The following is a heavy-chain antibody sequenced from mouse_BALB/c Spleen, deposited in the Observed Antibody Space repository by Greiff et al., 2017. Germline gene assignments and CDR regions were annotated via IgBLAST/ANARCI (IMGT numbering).Heavy chain of an antibody. CDR3: ARETGGDYWYFDV. CDR2: IRNKANGYTT. Sequence: DVKLVESGGGLVQPGGSLRLSCATSGFTFTDYYMSWVRQPPGKALEWLGFIRNKANGYTTEYSASVKGRFTISRDNSQSILYLQMNTLRAEDSATYYCARETGGDYWYFDVWGAGTTVTVSS. V-gene: IGHV7-3*02. J-gene: IGHJ1*01. CDR1: GFTFTDYY. D-gene: IGHD4-1*01.